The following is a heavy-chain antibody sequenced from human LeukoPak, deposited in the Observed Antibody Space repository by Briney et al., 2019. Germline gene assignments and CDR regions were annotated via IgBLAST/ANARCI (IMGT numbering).Heavy chain of an antibody. Sequence: SETLSLTCSVSGVSISGYYWTWIRLPAGKGLEWIGRIYSGGSTNYNPSLKSRVTMSVDTSKNQFSLKLTSVTAADTAVYYCAREFYYYDSSGDNWFDPWGQGTLVTVSS. CDR2: IYSGGST. D-gene: IGHD3-22*01. CDR3: AREFYYYDSSGDNWFDP. V-gene: IGHV4-4*07. J-gene: IGHJ5*02. CDR1: GVSISGYY.